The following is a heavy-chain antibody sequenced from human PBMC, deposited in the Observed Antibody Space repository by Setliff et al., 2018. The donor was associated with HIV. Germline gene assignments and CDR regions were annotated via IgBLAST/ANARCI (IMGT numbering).Heavy chain of an antibody. D-gene: IGHD2-2*01. Sequence: ASVKVSCKASTYTFSSYVINWVRQAPGQGLEWMGRVSVYNGHTIYAQKLQGRVIMTTDTSTSTAYMELRSLRSDDTAMYYCATQRDIVMVPGQGGFDIWAQGTMVTVSS. CDR1: TYTFSSYV. J-gene: IGHJ3*02. CDR3: ATQRDIVMVPGQGGFDI. CDR2: VSVYNGHT. V-gene: IGHV1-18*01.